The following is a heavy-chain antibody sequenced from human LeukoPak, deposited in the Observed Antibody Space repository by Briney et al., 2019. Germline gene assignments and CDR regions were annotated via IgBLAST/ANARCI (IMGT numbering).Heavy chain of an antibody. Sequence: GGSLRLSCAASGFTFSSYAMSWVRQAPGKGLEWVSAISGSSGSTYYADSVKGRFTISRDNSKNTLYLQMNSLRAEDTAVYYCAKKPRYTGSYGIDYYFDYWGQGTLVTVSS. CDR1: GFTFSSYA. CDR3: AKKPRYTGSYGIDYYFDY. V-gene: IGHV3-23*01. CDR2: ISGSSGST. J-gene: IGHJ4*02. D-gene: IGHD1-26*01.